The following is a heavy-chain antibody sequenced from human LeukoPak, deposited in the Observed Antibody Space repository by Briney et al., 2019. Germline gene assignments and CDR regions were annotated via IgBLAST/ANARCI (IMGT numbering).Heavy chain of an antibody. CDR3: ARAISGYSYGRDAFDI. CDR2: ISAYNGNT. V-gene: IGHV1-18*01. D-gene: IGHD5-18*01. Sequence: GASVKVSCKASGYTFTSYGISWVRQAPGQGLEWMGWISAYNGNTNYAQKLQGRVTMTTDTSTSTAYMELRSLRSDDTAVYYCARAISGYSYGRDAFDIWGQGTMVTVSS. CDR1: GYTFTSYG. J-gene: IGHJ3*02.